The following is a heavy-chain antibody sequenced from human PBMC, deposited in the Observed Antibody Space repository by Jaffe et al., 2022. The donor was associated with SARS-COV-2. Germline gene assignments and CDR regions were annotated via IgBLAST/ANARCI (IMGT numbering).Heavy chain of an antibody. CDR1: GYSFATYW. V-gene: IGHV5-51*01. CDR2: IFPGDSDT. D-gene: IGHD2-21*01. J-gene: IGHJ3*02. CDR3: VTKSRRQQVIDAYNI. Sequence: EVQLVQSGAEEKKPGESLKISCKGFGYSFATYWIGWVRQMPGKGLEWMGLIFPGDSDTRYSPSFQGLVTISADKSLNTAYLEWDGLKASDTAMYFCVTKSRRQQVIDAYNIWGQGTMVIVSS.